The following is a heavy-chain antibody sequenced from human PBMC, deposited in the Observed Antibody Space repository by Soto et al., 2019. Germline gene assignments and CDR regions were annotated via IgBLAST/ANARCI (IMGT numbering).Heavy chain of an antibody. D-gene: IGHD5-18*01. V-gene: IGHV4-34*01. CDR3: ARGRGYSYGYYYYYGMDV. J-gene: IGHJ6*02. CDR2: INHSGST. CDR1: GGSFSGYY. Sequence: QVQLQQWGAGLLKPSETLSLTCAVYGGSFSGYYWSWIRQPPGKGLEWIGEINHSGSTNYNPSLTSRVTISVDTSKTQFSLKLSSVTAADTAVYYCARGRGYSYGYYYYYGMDVWGQGTTVTVSS.